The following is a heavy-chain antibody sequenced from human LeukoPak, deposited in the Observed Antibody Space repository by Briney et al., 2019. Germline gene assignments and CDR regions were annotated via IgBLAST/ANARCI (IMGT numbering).Heavy chain of an antibody. Sequence: GRSLRLSCAASGFTFSSYALSWVRQAPGKGLEWVSAISGSGGSTYYADSVKGRFTISRDNSKNTLYLQMNSLRAEDTAVYYCAKDRGSGGTFDYWGQGTLVTVSS. CDR1: GFTFSSYA. J-gene: IGHJ4*02. V-gene: IGHV3-23*01. CDR2: ISGSGGST. D-gene: IGHD2-15*01. CDR3: AKDRGSGGTFDY.